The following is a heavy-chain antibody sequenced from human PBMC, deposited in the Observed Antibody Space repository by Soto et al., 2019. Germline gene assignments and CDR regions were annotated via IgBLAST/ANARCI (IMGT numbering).Heavy chain of an antibody. V-gene: IGHV3-30-3*01. CDR2: ISYDGSNK. Sequence: PGGSLRLSCAASGFTFSSYAMHWVRQAPGKGLEWVAVISYDGSNKYYADSVKGRFTISRDNSKNTLYLQMNSLRAEDTAVYYCARDYGGNELGVFDYWGQGTLVTVSS. J-gene: IGHJ4*02. CDR3: ARDYGGNELGVFDY. D-gene: IGHD4-17*01. CDR1: GFTFSSYA.